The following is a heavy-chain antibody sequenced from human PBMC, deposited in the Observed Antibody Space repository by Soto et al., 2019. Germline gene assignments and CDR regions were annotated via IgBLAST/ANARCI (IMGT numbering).Heavy chain of an antibody. V-gene: IGHV4-31*03. J-gene: IGHJ4*02. CDR2: IYYSGST. D-gene: IGHD6-13*01. Sequence: KPSETLSLTCTVSGGSISSGDYYWSWIRQVPKKGLEWIGYIYYSGSTYYNPSLRSRVAMSVDTSKNQFSLKLSSVTAADTAIYYCAREGRLAAAGRFDYWGQGTLVTVS. CDR3: AREGRLAAAGRFDY. CDR1: GGSISSGDYY.